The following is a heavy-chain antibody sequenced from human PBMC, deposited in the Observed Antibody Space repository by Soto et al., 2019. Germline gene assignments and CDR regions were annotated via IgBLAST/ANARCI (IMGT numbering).Heavy chain of an antibody. V-gene: IGHV3-23*01. CDR2: IIGIGGGST. Sequence: GGSLRLSCGASGFTFSSYAMTWVRQAPGKGLEWVSGIIGIGGGSTHYADSVKGRFTISRDSSKNTLYLQMNSLRAEDTAVYYCAQRGFLSDYYSLAYWGQGTLVTVSS. CDR3: AQRGFLSDYYSLAY. CDR1: GFTFSSYA. D-gene: IGHD3-3*01. J-gene: IGHJ4*02.